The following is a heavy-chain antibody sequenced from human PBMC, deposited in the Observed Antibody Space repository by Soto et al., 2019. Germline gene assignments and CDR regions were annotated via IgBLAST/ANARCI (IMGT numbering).Heavy chain of an antibody. CDR3: ARERIVATFGGDAFDI. CDR2: IYYSGST. Sequence: SETLSLTCTVSGGSISSYYWSWIRQPPGKGLEWIGYIYYSGSTNYNPSLKSRVTISVDTSKNQFSLKLSSVTAADTAVYYCARERIVATFGGDAFDIWGQGTMVTGSS. CDR1: GGSISSYY. J-gene: IGHJ3*02. V-gene: IGHV4-59*01. D-gene: IGHD3-16*01.